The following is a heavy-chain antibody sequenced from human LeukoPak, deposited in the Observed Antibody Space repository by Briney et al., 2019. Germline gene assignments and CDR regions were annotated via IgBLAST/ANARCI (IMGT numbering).Heavy chain of an antibody. V-gene: IGHV4-61*02. J-gene: IGHJ4*02. CDR2: IYTNGGA. Sequence: SQTLSLTCTVSGGSVTSGNYYWNWIRQPAGKGLEWIGRIYTNGGASYNPSLRSRVTISIDASKNQFSLKLSSVTAADTAVYYCAREPPGYWGQGILVTVSS. CDR1: GGSVTSGNYY. CDR3: AREPPGY.